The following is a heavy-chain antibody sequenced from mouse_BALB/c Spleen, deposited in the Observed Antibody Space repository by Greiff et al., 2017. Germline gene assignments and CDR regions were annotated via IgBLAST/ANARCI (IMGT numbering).Heavy chain of an antibody. Sequence: QVHVKQSGAELVKPGASVKLSCKASGYTFTSYYMYWVKQRPGQGLEWIGEINPSNGGTNFNEKFKSKATLTVDKSSSTAYMQLSSLTSEDSAVYYCTRGGKGGLDYAMDYWGQGTSVTVSS. CDR1: GYTFTSYY. V-gene: IGHV1S81*02. D-gene: IGHD1-3*01. CDR3: TRGGKGGLDYAMDY. J-gene: IGHJ4*01. CDR2: INPSNGGT.